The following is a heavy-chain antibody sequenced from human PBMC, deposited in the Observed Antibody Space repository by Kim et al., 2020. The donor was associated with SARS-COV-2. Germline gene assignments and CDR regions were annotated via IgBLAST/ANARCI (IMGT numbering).Heavy chain of an antibody. CDR2: IHDSGST. CDR1: AGSISSYY. J-gene: IGHJ5*02. V-gene: IGHV4-59*01. Sequence: SETLSLTCTVSAGSISSYYWSWIRQPPGKGLEWIGFIHDSGSTNYNPSLKSRVTISVDTSKNQFSLNLSSVIAADTAVYYCARGGCSSCRFDPWGQGTLVTVSS. D-gene: IGHD6-13*01. CDR3: ARGGCSSCRFDP.